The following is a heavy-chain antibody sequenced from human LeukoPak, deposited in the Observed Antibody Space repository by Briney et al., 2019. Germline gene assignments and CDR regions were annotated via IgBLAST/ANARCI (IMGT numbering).Heavy chain of an antibody. D-gene: IGHD6-13*01. J-gene: IGHJ4*02. CDR1: GGSISSSTYY. Sequence: SETLSLTCTVSGGSISSSTYYWGWIRQPPGKGLEWIGSIYYSGSTYYNPSLKSRVTISVDTSKNQFSLKPSSVTAADTAVYYCARDPRQQLRGDYFDYWGQGTLVTVSS. CDR3: ARDPRQQLRGDYFDY. V-gene: IGHV4-39*07. CDR2: IYYSGST.